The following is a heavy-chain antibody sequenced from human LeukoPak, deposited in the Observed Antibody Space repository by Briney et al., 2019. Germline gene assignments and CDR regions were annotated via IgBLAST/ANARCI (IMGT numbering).Heavy chain of an antibody. D-gene: IGHD2-2*01. J-gene: IGHJ3*02. V-gene: IGHV4-59*08. CDR3: ARHQFQLLVNDDAFDM. Sequence: SETLSLTCTVSGGSISAYYWSWIRQPPGKGLEYIAYINYSGDTDYNPSLKSRVTISVDTSKNQFSLKMNSVTAADTAVYYCARHQFQLLVNDDAFDMWGQGTMVTVSS. CDR1: GGSISAYY. CDR2: INYSGDT.